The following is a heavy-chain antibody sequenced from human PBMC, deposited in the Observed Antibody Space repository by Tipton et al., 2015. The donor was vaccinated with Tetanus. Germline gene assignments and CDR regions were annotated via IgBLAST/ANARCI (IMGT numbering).Heavy chain of an antibody. CDR2: IYHSGST. V-gene: IGHV4-30-2*01. J-gene: IGHJ6*02. D-gene: IGHD3-10*01. Sequence: TLSLTCAVSGGSTSSGGYSWSWIRQPPGKGLEWIGYIYHSGSTYYNPSLKSRVTISVDRSKNQFSLKLSSVTAADTAVYYCARNMVRGVNRVWDGMDVWGQGTTVTVSS. CDR3: ARNMVRGVNRVWDGMDV. CDR1: GGSTSSGGYS.